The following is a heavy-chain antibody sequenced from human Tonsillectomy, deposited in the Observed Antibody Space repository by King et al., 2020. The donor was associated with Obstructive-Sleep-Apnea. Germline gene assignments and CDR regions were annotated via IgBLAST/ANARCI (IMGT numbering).Heavy chain of an antibody. CDR2: ISYDGSNK. Sequence: VQLVESGGGVVQPGRSLRLSCAASGFTFSSYAMHWVRQAPGKGLEWVAVISYDGSNKYYADSVKGRFTISRDNSKNTLYLQMNSLRAEDTAVYYCARSMRGSSWYFQFQIGAVLDYWGQGTLVTVSS. CDR1: GFTFSSYA. D-gene: IGHD6-13*01. V-gene: IGHV3-30-3*01. J-gene: IGHJ4*02. CDR3: ARSMRGSSWYFQFQIGAVLDY.